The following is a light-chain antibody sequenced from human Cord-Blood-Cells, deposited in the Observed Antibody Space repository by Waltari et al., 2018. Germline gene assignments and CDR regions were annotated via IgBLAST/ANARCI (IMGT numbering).Light chain of an antibody. V-gene: IGLV2-14*01. CDR1: SSDVGGYNH. Sequence: QSALTQPASVSGSPGQSLTIPCTGTSSDVGGYNHVSWYQQHPGKAPKLMIYDVSNRPSGVSNRFSGSKSGNTASLTISGLQAEDEADYYCSSYTSSSTVVFGGGTKLTVL. CDR3: SSYTSSSTVV. CDR2: DVS. J-gene: IGLJ2*01.